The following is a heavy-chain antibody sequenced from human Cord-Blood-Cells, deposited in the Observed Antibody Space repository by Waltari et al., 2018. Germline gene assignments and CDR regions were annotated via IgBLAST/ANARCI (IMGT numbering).Heavy chain of an antibody. J-gene: IGHJ3*02. Sequence: QVQLVESGGGVVQPGRSLRLSCAASGFTFSSYAMHWVSQAPGKGLEWVAVISYDGSNKYYADSVKGRFTISRDNSKNTLYLQMNSLRAEDTAVYYCARAGSSLDAFDIWGQGTMVTVSS. CDR2: ISYDGSNK. D-gene: IGHD1-26*01. V-gene: IGHV3-30-3*01. CDR3: ARAGSSLDAFDI. CDR1: GFTFSSYA.